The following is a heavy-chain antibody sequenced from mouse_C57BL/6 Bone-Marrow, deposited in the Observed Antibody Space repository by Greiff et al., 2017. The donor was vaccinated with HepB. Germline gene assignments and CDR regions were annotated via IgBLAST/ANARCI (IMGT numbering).Heavy chain of an antibody. D-gene: IGHD2-3*01. J-gene: IGHJ3*01. CDR3: ARGRSDGYYEAY. V-gene: IGHV1-54*01. Sequence: VQLQQSGAELVRPGTSVKVSCKASGYAFTNYLIEWVKQRPGQGLEWIGVINPGSGGTNYNEKFKGKATLTADKSSSTAYMQLSSLTSEDSAVYFCARGRSDGYYEAYWGQGTLVTVSA. CDR1: GYAFTNYL. CDR2: INPGSGGT.